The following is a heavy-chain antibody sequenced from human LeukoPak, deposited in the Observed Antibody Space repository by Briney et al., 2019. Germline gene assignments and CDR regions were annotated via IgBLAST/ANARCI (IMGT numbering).Heavy chain of an antibody. J-gene: IGHJ3*02. V-gene: IGHV1-2*02. D-gene: IGHD1-26*01. Sequence: ASVKVSCKASGYTFTGYYMHWVRQAPGQGLEWMGWINPNSGGTNYAQKFQGRVTMTRDTSISTAYMELSRLRSDDTAVYYCARDLAVIVGATREHDAFDIWGQGTMVTVSS. CDR1: GYTFTGYY. CDR2: INPNSGGT. CDR3: ARDLAVIVGATREHDAFDI.